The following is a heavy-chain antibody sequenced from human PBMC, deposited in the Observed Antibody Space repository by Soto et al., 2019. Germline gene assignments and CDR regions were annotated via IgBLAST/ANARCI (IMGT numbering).Heavy chain of an antibody. J-gene: IGHJ6*02. CDR3: ARIAAAGRNYYGMDV. D-gene: IGHD6-13*01. CDR1: GGSISSSSYY. V-gene: IGHV4-39*01. Sequence: PSETLSLTCTVSGGSISSSSYYWGWIRQPPGKGLEWIGSIYYSGSTYYNPSLKSRVTISVDTSKNQFSLKLSSVTAADTAVYYCARIAAAGRNYYGMDVWGQGTTVTVSS. CDR2: IYYSGST.